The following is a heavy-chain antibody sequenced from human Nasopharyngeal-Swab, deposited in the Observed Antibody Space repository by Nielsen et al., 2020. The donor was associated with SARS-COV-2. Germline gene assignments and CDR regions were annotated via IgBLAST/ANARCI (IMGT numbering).Heavy chain of an antibody. CDR2: INSDGSST. D-gene: IGHD3-10*01. CDR3: TRDPDDYGSGSFYN. CDR1: GFTFSTYW. Sequence: ETLSLTCAASGFTFSTYWMHWVRQAPGEGLVWVSRINSDGSSTRYADSVKGRFTISRDNAKNTLYLQMNSLRAEDTAMYYCTRDPDDYGSGSFYNWGQGTMVTVSS. J-gene: IGHJ3*02. V-gene: IGHV3-74*01.